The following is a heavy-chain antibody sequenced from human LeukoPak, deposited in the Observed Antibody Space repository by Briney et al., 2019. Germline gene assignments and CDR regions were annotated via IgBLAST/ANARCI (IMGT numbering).Heavy chain of an antibody. CDR2: ISSSSSYI. D-gene: IGHD6-19*01. J-gene: IGHJ4*02. Sequence: GGSLRLSCAASGFTFSSYSMNWIRQAPGKGLEWVSSISSSSSYIYYADSVKGRFTISRDNAKNSLYLQMNSLSAEDTAVYYCARDAPGTRGSCRSHDYWGQGTLVTVSS. CDR3: ARDAPGTRGSCRSHDY. CDR1: GFTFSSYS. V-gene: IGHV3-21*01.